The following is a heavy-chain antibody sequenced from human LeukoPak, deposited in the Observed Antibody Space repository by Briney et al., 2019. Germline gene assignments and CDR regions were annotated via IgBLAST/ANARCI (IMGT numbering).Heavy chain of an antibody. CDR1: GFPFSRYT. Sequence: GGPLRLSCAASGFPFSRYTMNWVRQAPGKGLEWVSSISSSSGYIYYADSVKGRFTISRDNAKNSLYLQMNSLRVEDTAVYDCARVVVSSGTPDSWGQGTLVTVSS. V-gene: IGHV3-21*01. J-gene: IGHJ4*02. D-gene: IGHD3-22*01. CDR3: ARVVVSSGTPDS. CDR2: ISSSSGYI.